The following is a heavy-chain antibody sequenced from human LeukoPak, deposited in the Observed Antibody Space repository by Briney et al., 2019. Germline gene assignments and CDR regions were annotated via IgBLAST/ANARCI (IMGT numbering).Heavy chain of an antibody. D-gene: IGHD6-19*01. CDR2: ISSTSTYI. J-gene: IGHJ4*02. Sequence: PGGSLRLSCVASGLSFSTSSMDWVRQAPGKGLEWVASISSTSTYIYYAGSVEGRFTISRDNARNSLYLQMDSLRAEDTAVYYCAKGLSSQWLVPSDYWGQGTLATVSS. CDR1: GLSFSTSS. V-gene: IGHV3-21*04. CDR3: AKGLSSQWLVPSDY.